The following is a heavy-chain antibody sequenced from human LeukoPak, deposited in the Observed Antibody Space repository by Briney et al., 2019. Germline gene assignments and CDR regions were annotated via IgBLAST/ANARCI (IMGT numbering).Heavy chain of an antibody. CDR1: GFTVSSNY. J-gene: IGHJ4*02. D-gene: IGHD3-22*01. CDR3: ARHQILDYYDSSGLDY. Sequence: PGGSLRLSCAASGFTVSSNYMSWVRQAPGKGLEWVSVIYSGGSTYYADSVKGRFTISRDNSKNTLYLQMNSLRAEDTAVYYCARHQILDYYDSSGLDYWGQGTLVTVSS. V-gene: IGHV3-53*01. CDR2: IYSGGST.